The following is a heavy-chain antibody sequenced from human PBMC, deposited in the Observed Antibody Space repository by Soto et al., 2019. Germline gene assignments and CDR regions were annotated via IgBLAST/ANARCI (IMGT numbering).Heavy chain of an antibody. Sequence: EVQLVESGGGLVQPGGSLRLSCAASGFTVSSNYMSWVRQAPGKGLEWVSVIYSDGSTYYADSVKGRFTISRDNSKNTLYLQMNSLRAEDTAVYYCARDPGYCSGGSCYSDAFDIWGQGTMVTVSS. CDR3: ARDPGYCSGGSCYSDAFDI. J-gene: IGHJ3*02. CDR2: IYSDGST. D-gene: IGHD2-15*01. V-gene: IGHV3-66*01. CDR1: GFTVSSNY.